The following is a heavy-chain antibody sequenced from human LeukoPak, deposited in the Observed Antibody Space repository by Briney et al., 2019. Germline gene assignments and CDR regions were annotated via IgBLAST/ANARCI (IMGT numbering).Heavy chain of an antibody. CDR1: GYTFTSYA. Sequence: ASVKVSCKASGYTFTSYAMHWVRQAPGQGLEWMGWISAYNGNTNYAQKLQGRVTMTTDTSTSTAYMELRSLRSDDTAVYYCARTSGWLNYFDYWGQGTLVTVSS. CDR2: ISAYNGNT. V-gene: IGHV1-18*01. CDR3: ARTSGWLNYFDY. D-gene: IGHD6-19*01. J-gene: IGHJ4*02.